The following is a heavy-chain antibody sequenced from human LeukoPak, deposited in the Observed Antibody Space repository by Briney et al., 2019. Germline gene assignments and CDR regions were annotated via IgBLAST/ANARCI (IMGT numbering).Heavy chain of an antibody. V-gene: IGHV1-69*13. CDR3: YEYSIGSITAPD. CDR1: GGTFSSYA. CDR2: IIPIFGTA. J-gene: IGHJ1*01. D-gene: IGHD6-6*01. Sequence: ASVKVSCKASGGTFSSYAISWVRQAPGQGLEWMGGIIPIFGTANYAQRFQGRVTITADESTSTAYMELSSLRSEDTAVYYCYEYSIGSITAPDWGQGTLVTVSS.